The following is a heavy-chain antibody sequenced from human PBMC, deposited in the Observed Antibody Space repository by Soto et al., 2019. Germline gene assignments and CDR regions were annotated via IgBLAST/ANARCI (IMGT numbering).Heavy chain of an antibody. V-gene: IGHV3-11*01. CDR1: GFRFSDHY. CDR2: ISGGGTTM. CDR3: AGDPYSYGSAF. Sequence: QVQLVESGGGLVEPGGSLRLSCAASGFRFSDHYMTWIRQAPGKGLEWVSKISGGGTTMYYADSVKGRFTVSRDNAKNSLYLQMNSLRAEDTAVYYCAGDPYSYGSAFWGQGTLVTVSS. D-gene: IGHD3-10*01. J-gene: IGHJ4*02.